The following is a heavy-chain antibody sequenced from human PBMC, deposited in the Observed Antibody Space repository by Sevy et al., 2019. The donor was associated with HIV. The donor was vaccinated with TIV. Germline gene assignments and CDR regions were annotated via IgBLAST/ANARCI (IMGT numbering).Heavy chain of an antibody. J-gene: IGHJ6*02. CDR3: ARWGGGGDFGVAGYYYYGMDV. CDR2: INHSGST. CDR1: GGSFSGYY. Sequence: SETLSLTCAVYGGSFSGYYWSWIRQPPGKGLEWIGEINHSGSTNYNPSLKSRVTISVDTSKNQFSLELSSVTAADTAVYYCARWGGGGDFGVAGYYYYGMDVWGQGTTVTVSS. V-gene: IGHV4-34*01. D-gene: IGHD3-3*01.